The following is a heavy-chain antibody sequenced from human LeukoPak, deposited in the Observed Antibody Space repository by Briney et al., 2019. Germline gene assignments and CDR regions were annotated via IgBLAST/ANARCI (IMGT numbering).Heavy chain of an antibody. CDR3: ARRGGLAYFDY. CDR1: GGSISSRSYY. Sequence: PSETLSLTCTVSGGSISSRSYYWGWICQPPGKGLEWIGTIYYSGSTYYNPSLKSRVTVSVDTSKNQFSLKLSSVTAADTAVYYCARRGGLAYFDYWGQGTLVTVSS. V-gene: IGHV4-39*07. D-gene: IGHD3-16*01. J-gene: IGHJ4*02. CDR2: IYYSGST.